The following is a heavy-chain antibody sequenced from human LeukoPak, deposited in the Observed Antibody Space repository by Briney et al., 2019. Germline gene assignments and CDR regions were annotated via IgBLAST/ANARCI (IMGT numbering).Heavy chain of an antibody. CDR2: INPNSGGT. CDR1: GYTFTGYY. V-gene: IGHV1-2*02. CDR3: ARYYDLMGPSFDY. Sequence: GASVKVSCKASGYTFTGYYMHWVRQAPGQGLEWMGWINPNSGGTNYAQKFQGRVTMTRDTSISTAYMELSRLRSDDTAVYYCARYYDLMGPSFDYWGQGTLVTVSS. J-gene: IGHJ4*02. D-gene: IGHD3-16*01.